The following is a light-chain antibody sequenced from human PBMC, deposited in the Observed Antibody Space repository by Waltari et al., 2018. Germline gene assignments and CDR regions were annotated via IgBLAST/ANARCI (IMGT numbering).Light chain of an antibody. Sequence: EIVLTQSPATLSLSPGERVTLSCRASQSVSSSLAWYQQKPGQAPRLLIFGASSRATGIPDRFSGSGSGTDFTLTISSLEPEDFAGYYCQQYSNWPLTFGGGTKVEIK. CDR2: GAS. CDR1: QSVSSS. V-gene: IGKV3-15*01. J-gene: IGKJ4*01. CDR3: QQYSNWPLT.